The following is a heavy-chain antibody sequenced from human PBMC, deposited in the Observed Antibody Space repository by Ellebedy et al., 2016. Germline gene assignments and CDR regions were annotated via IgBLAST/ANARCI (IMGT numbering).Heavy chain of an antibody. J-gene: IGHJ3*01. Sequence: SETLSLTCTVSGGSITSRSYHWGWIRQPPGKGLEWIGSFHHSESTNSESTYFNPSLKSRVTISVDTSKNQFSLKLTSVTAADTAVYYCARISLDGQYVLAAFDVWGQGTMVTVS. CDR1: GGSITSRSYH. D-gene: IGHD2/OR15-2a*01. CDR3: ARISLDGQYVLAAFDV. CDR2: FHHSESTNSEST. V-gene: IGHV4-39*07.